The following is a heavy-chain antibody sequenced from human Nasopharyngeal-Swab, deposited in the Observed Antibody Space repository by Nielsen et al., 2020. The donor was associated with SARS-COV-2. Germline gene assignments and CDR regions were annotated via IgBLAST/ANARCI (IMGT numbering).Heavy chain of an antibody. CDR3: AKDDFCPACAFDV. D-gene: IGHD2-21*02. CDR2: VSNNDGSLT. J-gene: IGHJ3*01. Sequence: GESLKISCAASGFDFWKYAMSWVRQAPGKGLEWVSTVSNNDGSLTFYADSVKDRFTISRDTSKNTVSLQMNSLRAEDTAVYYCAKDDFCPACAFDVWGQGTIVTVSS. CDR1: GFDFWKYA. V-gene: IGHV3-23*01.